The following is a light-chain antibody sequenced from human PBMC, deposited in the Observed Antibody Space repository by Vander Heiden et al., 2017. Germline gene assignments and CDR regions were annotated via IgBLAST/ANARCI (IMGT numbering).Light chain of an antibody. CDR2: GTS. V-gene: IGKV3-20*01. CDR3: QQYVSSPPWT. Sequence: SPGERATLSCRASQSVSSSYLAWYQQKPGQAPRLLIYGTSSRATGIPDRFSGSGSGTDFTLTISRLEPEDFAVYYCQQYVSSPPWTFGQGTKVEIK. CDR1: QSVSSSY. J-gene: IGKJ1*01.